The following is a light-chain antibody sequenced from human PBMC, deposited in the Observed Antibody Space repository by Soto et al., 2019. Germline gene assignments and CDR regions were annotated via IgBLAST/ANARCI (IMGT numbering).Light chain of an antibody. CDR2: AAS. V-gene: IGKV1-39*01. J-gene: IGKJ1*01. Sequence: DIQMTQSPSSLSASVGDRVTITCRASQSINTHLNWFQQKPGKAPKLLIYAASNLQSGVPSRFSGSGSGTDFTLTISSLQPEDFATYYCQQSYSIPGSFGQGTKVEV. CDR3: QQSYSIPGS. CDR1: QSINTH.